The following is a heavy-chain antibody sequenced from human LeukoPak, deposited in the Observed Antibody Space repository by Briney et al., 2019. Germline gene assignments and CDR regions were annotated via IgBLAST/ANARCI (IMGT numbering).Heavy chain of an antibody. CDR2: ISSSSSYI. D-gene: IGHD3-10*01. Sequence: GGSLRLSCAASGFTFSSYSMNWVRQTPGKGLEWVSSISSSSSYIYYADSVKGRFTISRDNAKNSLYLQMNSLRAEDTAVYYCARRRITMVRGIDYWGQGTLVTVSS. J-gene: IGHJ4*02. CDR3: ARRRITMVRGIDY. V-gene: IGHV3-21*01. CDR1: GFTFSSYS.